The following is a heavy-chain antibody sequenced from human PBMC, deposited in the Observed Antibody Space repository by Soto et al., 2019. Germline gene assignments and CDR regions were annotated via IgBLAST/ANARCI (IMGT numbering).Heavy chain of an antibody. CDR2: INPYNANV. V-gene: IGHV1-18*04. CDR1: GYTFTNHG. J-gene: IGHJ3*02. Sequence: QVQLVQSGAEVKKPGASVKVSCKTSGYTFTNHGINWVRQAPGQGLEWMGWINPYNANVNYAQKLQGRVTMTTDTSQSKAYMDLRSLTTGHTGGYFCARDPGAGNWGDGFEILGQGTMVTVSS. D-gene: IGHD3-16*01. CDR3: ARDPGAGNWGDGFEI.